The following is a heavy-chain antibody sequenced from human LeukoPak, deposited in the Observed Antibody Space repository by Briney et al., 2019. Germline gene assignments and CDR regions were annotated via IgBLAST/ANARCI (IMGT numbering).Heavy chain of an antibody. CDR3: ARRYSGYTDY. CDR1: GGSISSSSYY. CDR2: IYYSGST. D-gene: IGHD5-12*01. V-gene: IGHV4-39*07. Sequence: KSSETLSLTCTVSGGSISSSSYYWGWIRQPPGKGLEWIGSIYYSGSTYYNPSLKSRVTISVDTSKNQFSLNLNSVTAADTAVYYCARRYSGYTDYWGQGTLVTVSS. J-gene: IGHJ4*02.